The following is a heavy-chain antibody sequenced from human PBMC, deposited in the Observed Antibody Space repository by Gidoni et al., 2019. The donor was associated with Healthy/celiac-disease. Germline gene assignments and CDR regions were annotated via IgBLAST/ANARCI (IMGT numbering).Heavy chain of an antibody. CDR3: ARARTTVTTYEYYYYYYGMDV. CDR2: IIPILGIA. J-gene: IGHJ6*02. V-gene: IGHV1-69*04. CDR1: GGTFSSYA. Sequence: QVQLVQSGAEVKKPGSSVKVSCKASGGTFSSYAISWVRQAPGQGLEWMGRIIPILGIANYAQKFQGRVTITADKSTSTAYMELSSLRSEDTAVYYCARARTTVTTYEYYYYYYGMDVWGQGTTVTVSS. D-gene: IGHD4-4*01.